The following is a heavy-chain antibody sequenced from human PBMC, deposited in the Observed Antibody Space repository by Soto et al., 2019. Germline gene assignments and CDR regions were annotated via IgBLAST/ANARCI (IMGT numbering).Heavy chain of an antibody. CDR2: ISAYNGNT. CDR1: GYTISSYG. CDR3: ARGVLGGIFGVVSVDE. Sequence: APVTVCSADCGYTISSYGLFCVRQAHGQGLEWMGWISAYNGNTNYAQKLQGRVTMTTDTSTSTAYMELRSLRSDDTAVYYCARGVLGGIFGVVSVDEWGQGTLVTVSS. J-gene: IGHJ4*02. V-gene: IGHV1-18*01. D-gene: IGHD3-3*01.